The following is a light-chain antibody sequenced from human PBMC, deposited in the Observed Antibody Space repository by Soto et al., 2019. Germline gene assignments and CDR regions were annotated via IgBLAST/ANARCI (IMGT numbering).Light chain of an antibody. CDR2: GAS. J-gene: IGKJ3*01. CDR3: QEYGTSPFT. CDR1: QTVSGSY. Sequence: DIVLTQSPGTLSLSPGESATLSCRASQTVSGSYLAWYQQKPGQAPRLLIYGASSRATGIPDRFSGSGSGTDFTLTITRLEPEDFAVYYCQEYGTSPFTFGPGTKVDIK. V-gene: IGKV3-20*01.